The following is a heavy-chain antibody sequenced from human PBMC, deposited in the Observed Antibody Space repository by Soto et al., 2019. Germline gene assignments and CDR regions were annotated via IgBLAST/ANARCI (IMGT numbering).Heavy chain of an antibody. D-gene: IGHD3-3*01. V-gene: IGHV4-4*07. CDR1: GGSISGHY. Sequence: KASETLSLTCSVSGGSISGHYWSWIRLPAGRRLQWVGRIYSSGTTNYNPSLKSRVRMSVGTDRNSFSLRLDSVTAADTAVYYCARGQRFSDWFDPWGQGTLVTVSS. J-gene: IGHJ5*02. CDR2: IYSSGTT. CDR3: ARGQRFSDWFDP.